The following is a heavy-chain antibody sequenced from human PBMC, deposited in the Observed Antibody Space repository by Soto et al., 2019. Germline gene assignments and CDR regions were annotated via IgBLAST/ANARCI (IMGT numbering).Heavy chain of an antibody. J-gene: IGHJ6*02. V-gene: IGHV3-23*01. CDR2: ISGSGGST. CDR1: VFTFSSYA. Sequence: LRLSCAASVFTFSSYAMSWVRQAPGKGLEWVSAISGSGGSTYYADSVKGRFTISRDNSKNTLYLQMNSLRAEDTAVYYCAKAHPSGYDSMDVWGQGTTVTVSS. D-gene: IGHD1-26*01. CDR3: AKAHPSGYDSMDV.